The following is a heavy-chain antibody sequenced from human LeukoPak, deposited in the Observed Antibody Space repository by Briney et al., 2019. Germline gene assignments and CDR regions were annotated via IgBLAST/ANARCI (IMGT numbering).Heavy chain of an antibody. Sequence: GASVKVSCKASGYTFTSYYMHWVRQAPGQGLEWMGIINPSGGSTSYAQKFQGRVTMTRDTSTSTVYMELNSLRAEDTAVYYCARDVSTSSWPEDQSGPEDYYGMDVWGQGTTVTVSS. J-gene: IGHJ6*02. CDR3: ARDVSTSSWPEDQSGPEDYYGMDV. CDR2: INPSGGST. D-gene: IGHD6-13*01. CDR1: GYTFTSYY. V-gene: IGHV1-46*01.